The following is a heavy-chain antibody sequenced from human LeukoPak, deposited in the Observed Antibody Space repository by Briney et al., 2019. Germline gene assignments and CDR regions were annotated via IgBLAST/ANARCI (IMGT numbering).Heavy chain of an antibody. CDR1: GFTFGDDA. V-gene: IGHV3-49*03. D-gene: IGHD4-17*01. CDR2: IRKKGYGETT. J-gene: IGHJ4*02. CDR3: SRGLHDYGDSNYYFDQ. Sequence: PGGSLRLSCTASGFTFGDDAWSWFRQAPGKGLEWICFIRKKGYGETTDYAASVRGRFTISRDDAKSIAYLQVNSLKTEDTALYYCSRGLHDYGDSNYYFDQWGRGTLVTVSS.